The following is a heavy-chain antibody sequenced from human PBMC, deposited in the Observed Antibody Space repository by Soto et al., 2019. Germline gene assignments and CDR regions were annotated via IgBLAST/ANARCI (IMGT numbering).Heavy chain of an antibody. V-gene: IGHV4-34*01. CDR3: ATQTRTDYYYGMDV. CDR2: INHSGST. J-gene: IGHJ6*02. Sequence: SETLSLTCAVYGGSFSGYYWSWIRQPPGKGLEWIGEINHSGSTNYNPSLKSRVTISVDTSKNQFSLKLSSVTAADTAVYYCATQTRTDYYYGMDVWGQGTTVTVSS. CDR1: GGSFSGYY.